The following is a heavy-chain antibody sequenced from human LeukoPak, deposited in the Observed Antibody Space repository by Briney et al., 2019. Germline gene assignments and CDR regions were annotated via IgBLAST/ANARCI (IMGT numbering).Heavy chain of an antibody. CDR3: ASILIAVAGTGDLYGMDV. V-gene: IGHV3-21*01. J-gene: IGHJ6*02. CDR2: ITSSRSYI. Sequence: PGGSLRLSCAASGFTFSSYSMNWVRQAPGKGLEWVSSITSSRSYIYYADSVKGRFTISRDNAKNSLYLQMKSLRAEDTAVYYCASILIAVAGTGDLYGMDVWGQGTTVTVSS. D-gene: IGHD6-19*01. CDR1: GFTFSSYS.